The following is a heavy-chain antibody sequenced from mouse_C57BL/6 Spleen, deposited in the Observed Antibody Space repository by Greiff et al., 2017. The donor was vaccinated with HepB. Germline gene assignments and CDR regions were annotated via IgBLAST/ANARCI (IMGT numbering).Heavy chain of an antibody. CDR1: GYTFTSYD. CDR2: IYPRDGST. CDR3: ARGDYYGSPYWYFDV. Sequence: VQVVESGPELVKPGASVKLSCKASGYTFTSYDINWVKQRPGQGLEWIGWIYPRDGSTKYNEKFKGKATLTVDTSSSTAYMELHSLTSEDSAVYFCARGDYYGSPYWYFDVWGTGTTVTVSS. V-gene: IGHV1-85*01. J-gene: IGHJ1*03. D-gene: IGHD1-1*01.